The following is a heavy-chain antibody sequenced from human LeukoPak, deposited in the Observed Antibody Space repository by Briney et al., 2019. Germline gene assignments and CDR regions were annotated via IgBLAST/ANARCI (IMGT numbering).Heavy chain of an antibody. Sequence: GGSLRLSCAASGFTFSSNAMTWVRQTPGKGLEWVSSIGASSNTYYAESVKGRFTVSRDNAKDTVLLQMNSLRVEDTAVYYCARASGTGLGTTRVFRSWGAGTLVTV. CDR2: IGASSNT. J-gene: IGHJ5*02. CDR3: ARASGTGLGTTRVFRS. V-gene: IGHV3-23*01. D-gene: IGHD1-1*01. CDR1: GFTFSSNA.